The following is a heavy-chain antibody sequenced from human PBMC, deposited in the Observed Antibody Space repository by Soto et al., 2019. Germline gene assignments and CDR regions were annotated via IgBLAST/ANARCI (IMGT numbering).Heavy chain of an antibody. CDR2: TYYRSKWYN. V-gene: IGHV6-1*01. Sequence: SQTLSLTCAISGDSVSSNSAAWNWIRQSPSRGLEWLGRTYYRSKWYNDYAVSVKSRITINPDTSKNQFSLQLNSVTPEDTAVYYCARSPRIVGGLIYYGMDVWGQGTPVTVSS. CDR3: ARSPRIVGGLIYYGMDV. J-gene: IGHJ6*02. CDR1: GDSVSSNSAA. D-gene: IGHD1-26*01.